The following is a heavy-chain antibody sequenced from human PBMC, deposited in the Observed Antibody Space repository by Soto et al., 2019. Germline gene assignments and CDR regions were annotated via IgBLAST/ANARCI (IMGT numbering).Heavy chain of an antibody. J-gene: IGHJ6*02. CDR1: GGSVSSGSYY. V-gene: IGHV4-61*01. CDR2: IYYSGST. D-gene: IGHD6-19*01. CDR3: ARLQWLTDYYYYGMDV. Sequence: SETLSLTCTVSGGSVSSGSYYWSWIRQPPGKGLEWIGYIYYSGSTNYNPSLKSRVTISVDTSKNQFSLKLSSVTAADTAVYYCARLQWLTDYYYYGMDVWGQGTTVTVSS.